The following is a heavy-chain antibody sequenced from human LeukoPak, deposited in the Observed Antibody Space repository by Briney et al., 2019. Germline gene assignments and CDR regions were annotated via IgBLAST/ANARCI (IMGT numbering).Heavy chain of an antibody. V-gene: IGHV1-8*01. J-gene: IGHJ5*02. CDR2: MNPNSGNT. CDR1: GYTFTSYD. Sequence: GASVKVSCKASGYTFTSYDINWVRQATGQGLEWMGWMNPNSGNTGYAQKFQGRVTMTRNTSISTAYMELSSLRSEDTAVYHCASIGYDILTGYHNWFDPWGQGTLVTVSS. CDR3: ASIGYDILTGYHNWFDP. D-gene: IGHD3-9*01.